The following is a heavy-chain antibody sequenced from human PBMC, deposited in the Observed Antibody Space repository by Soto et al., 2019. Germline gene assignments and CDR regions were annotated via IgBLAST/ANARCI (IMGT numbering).Heavy chain of an antibody. Sequence: ASVKVSCKASGYTFTSYGISWVRQAPGQGLEWMGWISAYNGNTNYAQKLQGRVTMTTDTSTSTAYLQWSSLKASDTAMYYCARRPLSGSIDYGMDVWGQGTTVTVSS. D-gene: IGHD5-12*01. V-gene: IGHV1-18*01. CDR1: GYTFTSYG. J-gene: IGHJ6*02. CDR2: ISAYNGNT. CDR3: ARRPLSGSIDYGMDV.